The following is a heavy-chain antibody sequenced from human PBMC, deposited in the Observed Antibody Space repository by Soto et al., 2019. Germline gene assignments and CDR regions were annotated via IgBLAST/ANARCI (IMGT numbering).Heavy chain of an antibody. CDR1: GFTFSSYW. J-gene: IGHJ6*02. D-gene: IGHD6-6*01. CDR3: ARVYGASSSSRYYYYGMDV. Sequence: EGSLRLSCAASGFTFSSYWMSWVRQAPGKGLEWVANIKQDGSEKYYVDSVKGRFTISRDNAKNSLYLQMNSLRAEDTAVYYCARVYGASSSSRYYYYGMDVWGQGTTVTVSS. CDR2: IKQDGSEK. V-gene: IGHV3-7*01.